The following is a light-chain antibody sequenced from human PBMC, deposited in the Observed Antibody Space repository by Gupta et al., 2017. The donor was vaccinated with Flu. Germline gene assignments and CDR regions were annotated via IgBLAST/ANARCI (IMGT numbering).Light chain of an antibody. CDR2: DAS. J-gene: IGKJ4*01. CDR3: HQHSNWPLT. CDR1: QSVSSN. V-gene: IGKV3-11*01. Sequence: EIVLTQSPATLSLSPGERATLSCRASQSVSSNLAWYQQIPGQAPRLLIYDASNRATGIPARFSGSGSGTDFTLTISSLEPEDFAVYYCHQHSNWPLTFGGGTNVEIK.